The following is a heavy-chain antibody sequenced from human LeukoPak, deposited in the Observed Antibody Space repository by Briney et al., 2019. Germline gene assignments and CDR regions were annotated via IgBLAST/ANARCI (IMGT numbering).Heavy chain of an antibody. J-gene: IGHJ4*02. V-gene: IGHV4-38-2*02. CDR3: ARATVLLWFGANLDY. Sequence: SETLSLTCTVSGYSISSGYYWGWIRQPPGKGLEWIGSIYHSGSTYYNPSLKSRVTISVDTSKNQFSLKLSSVTAADTAVYYCARATVLLWFGANLDYWGQGTLVTVSS. D-gene: IGHD3-10*01. CDR1: GYSISSGYY. CDR2: IYHSGST.